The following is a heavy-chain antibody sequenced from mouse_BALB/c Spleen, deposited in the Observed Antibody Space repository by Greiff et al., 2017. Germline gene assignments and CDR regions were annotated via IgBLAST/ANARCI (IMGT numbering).Heavy chain of an antibody. CDR1: GYTFTSYY. Sequence: QVQLLQPGADLVKPGASVKLSCKASGYTFTSYYMYWVKQSPGQGLEWFGWINPSNGGTNFNEKFKCKGTLTVDKSSSTNYMQLSSLTSEDSAVYNCTRSESPSYYGSFAYWGQGTLVTVSA. D-gene: IGHD1-2*01. CDR3: TRSESPSYYGSFAY. CDR2: INPSNGGT. J-gene: IGHJ3*01. V-gene: IGHV1S81*02.